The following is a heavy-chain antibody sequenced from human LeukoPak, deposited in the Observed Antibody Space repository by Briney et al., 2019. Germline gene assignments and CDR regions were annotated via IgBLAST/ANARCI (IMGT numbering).Heavy chain of an antibody. V-gene: IGHV4-34*01. J-gene: IGHJ5*02. D-gene: IGHD3-22*01. CDR3: ARHRAYDSGTYYRWFDP. CDR2: INHSGST. CDR1: GGSFSGYY. Sequence: PSETLPLTCAVYGGSFSGYYWSWIRQPPGKGLEWIGEINHSGSTNYNPSLKSRVTISVDTSKNQCSLKLTSVTAADTAVYYCARHRAYDSGTYYRWFDPWGPGTLVTVSS.